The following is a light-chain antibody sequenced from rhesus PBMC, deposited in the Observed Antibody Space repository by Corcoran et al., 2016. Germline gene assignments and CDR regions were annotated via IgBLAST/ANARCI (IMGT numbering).Light chain of an antibody. CDR2: KAS. J-gene: IGKJ1*01. V-gene: IGKV1-22*01. CDR3: LQYDTNPRT. CDR1: QSISSW. Sequence: DIQMTQSPSSLSASVGDTVTITCRASQSISSWLDWYQQKPGKAPKVLIDKASSLQRGVPSRFSGSGAGTDFTLTINSLQPEDFATYYCLQYDTNPRTFGQGTKVEIK.